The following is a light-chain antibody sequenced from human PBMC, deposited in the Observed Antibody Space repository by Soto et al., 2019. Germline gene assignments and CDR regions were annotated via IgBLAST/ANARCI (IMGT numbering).Light chain of an antibody. CDR3: QQYENYWT. J-gene: IGKJ1*01. V-gene: IGKV1-5*03. Sequence: DIHFTESPATLSASVGDRVTITCRASQSINGWLAWYQQKPGQAPNLLIYKASTLESGVPSRFSGSGSGTEFTLTVSSLQPDECATYYCQQYENYWTFGQGTKVDI. CDR2: KAS. CDR1: QSINGW.